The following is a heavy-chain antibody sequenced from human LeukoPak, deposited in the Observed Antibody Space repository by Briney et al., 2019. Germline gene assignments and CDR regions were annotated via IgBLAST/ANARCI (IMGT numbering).Heavy chain of an antibody. CDR2: IIPIFGTA. D-gene: IGHD2-2*03. J-gene: IGHJ6*03. CDR1: GGTFSSYA. Sequence: GASVKVSCKASGGTFSSYAISWVRRAPGKGLEWMGGIIPIFGTANYAQKFQGRVTITADESASTAYMELSSLRSEDTAVYYCAREGGGYCSSTSCQHGRGEYYYYMDVWGKGTTVTISS. V-gene: IGHV1-69*13. CDR3: AREGGGYCSSTSCQHGRGEYYYYMDV.